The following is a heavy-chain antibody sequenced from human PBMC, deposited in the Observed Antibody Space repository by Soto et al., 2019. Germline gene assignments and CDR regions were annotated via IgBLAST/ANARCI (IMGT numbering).Heavy chain of an antibody. V-gene: IGHV1-18*01. Sequence: ASVKVSCKASGYTFTSYGISWVRQAPGQGLEWMGWISAYKGNTNYAQKLQGRVTISKDTSKNQVVLTMTNMDPVDTATYYCALRRDDSSGYFDYWGQGTLVTVSS. CDR2: ISAYKGNT. CDR1: GYTFTSYG. D-gene: IGHD3-22*01. CDR3: ALRRDDSSGYFDY. J-gene: IGHJ4*02.